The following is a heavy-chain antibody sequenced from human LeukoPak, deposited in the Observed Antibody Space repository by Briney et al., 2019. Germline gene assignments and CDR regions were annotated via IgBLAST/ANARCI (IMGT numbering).Heavy chain of an antibody. Sequence: PGGSLRLSCAASGFTFSSYAMHWVRPAPGKGLEWVAVISYDGSNKYYADSVKGRFTISRDNSKNTLYLQMNSLRAEDTAVYYCARDPLYYYDSSGFDYWGQGTLVTVSS. CDR1: GFTFSSYA. D-gene: IGHD3-22*01. CDR2: ISYDGSNK. J-gene: IGHJ4*02. V-gene: IGHV3-30-3*01. CDR3: ARDPLYYYDSSGFDY.